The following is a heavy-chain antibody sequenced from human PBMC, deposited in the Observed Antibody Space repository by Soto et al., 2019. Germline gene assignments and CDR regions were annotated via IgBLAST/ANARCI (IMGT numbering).Heavy chain of an antibody. J-gene: IGHJ6*02. CDR2: MNPNSGNT. CDR1: GYTFTSYD. D-gene: IGHD6-13*01. V-gene: IGHV1-8*01. CDR3: ARGRRGSSWYVGRAYYYGMDV. Sequence: QVQLVQSGAEVKKPGASVKVSCKASGYTFTSYDINWVRQATGQGLEWMGWMNPNSGNTGYAQKFQGRVTMTRNTSISTAYMELSSLRSEDTAVYYCARGRRGSSWYVGRAYYYGMDVWGQGTTVTVSS.